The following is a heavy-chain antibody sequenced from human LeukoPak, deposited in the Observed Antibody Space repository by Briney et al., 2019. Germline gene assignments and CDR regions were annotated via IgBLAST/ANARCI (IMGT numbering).Heavy chain of an antibody. J-gene: IGHJ4*02. CDR3: AREGKKAHYYGSGSYYNRAFDY. V-gene: IGHV4-34*01. Sequence: PSETLSLTCAVYGGSFSGYYWSWIRQPPGKGLEWIGEINHSGSTNYNPPLKSRVTISVGTSKNQFSLKLSSVTAADTAVYYCAREGKKAHYYGSGSYYNRAFDYWGQGTLVTVPS. CDR1: GGSFSGYY. D-gene: IGHD3-10*01. CDR2: INHSGST.